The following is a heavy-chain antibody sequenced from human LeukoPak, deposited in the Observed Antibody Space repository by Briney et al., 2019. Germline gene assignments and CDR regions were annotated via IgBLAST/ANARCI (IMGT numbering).Heavy chain of an antibody. V-gene: IGHV1-18*01. D-gene: IGHD2-15*01. CDR1: GYTFTSYG. J-gene: IGHJ5*02. CDR3: ARDGVVVVAAEMGFDP. CDR2: ISTYNGNT. Sequence: ASVKVSCKASGYTFTSYGISWVRQAPGQGLEWMGWISTYNGNTNYAQKLQGRVTMTTDTSTSTAYMELRSLRFDDTAVYYCARDGVVVVAAEMGFDPWGQGTLVTVSS.